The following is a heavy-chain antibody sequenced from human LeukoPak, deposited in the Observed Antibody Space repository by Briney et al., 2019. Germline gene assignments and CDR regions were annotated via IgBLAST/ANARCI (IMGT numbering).Heavy chain of an antibody. D-gene: IGHD2-15*01. J-gene: IGHJ4*02. Sequence: SETLSLTCAVYGGSFSGYYWSWIRQPPGKGLEWIGEINHSGSTNYNPSLKSRVTISVDTSKNQLSLKLSSVTAADTAVYYCARSPYCSGGSCYRRGFDYWGQGTLVTVSS. V-gene: IGHV4-34*01. CDR1: GGSFSGYY. CDR2: INHSGST. CDR3: ARSPYCSGGSCYRRGFDY.